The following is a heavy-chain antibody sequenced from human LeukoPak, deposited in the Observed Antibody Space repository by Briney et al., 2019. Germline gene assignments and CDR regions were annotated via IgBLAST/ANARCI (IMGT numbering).Heavy chain of an antibody. CDR3: ARVEADRKWLVRDFDY. V-gene: IGHV1-2*02. D-gene: IGHD6-19*01. J-gene: IGHJ4*02. CDR1: GYTFTGYY. CDR2: INPNSGGT. Sequence: ASVKVSCKASGYTFTGYYIHWVRQAPGQGLEWMGWINPNSGGTNYAQKFQGRVTMTRDTSISTAYMELSRLRSDDTAVYYCARVEADRKWLVRDFDYWGQGTLVTVSS.